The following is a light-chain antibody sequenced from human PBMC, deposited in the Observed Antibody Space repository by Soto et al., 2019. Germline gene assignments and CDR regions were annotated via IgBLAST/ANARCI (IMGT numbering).Light chain of an antibody. CDR2: ATS. V-gene: IGKV1-6*01. J-gene: IGKJ4*01. CDR1: QGIRND. Sequence: AIQMTQSPSSLSASIGDRVTITCRASQGIRNDLGWYQQKPGKAPKLLIYATSTLQTGVPSRFSGSGSGTDLSLTISSLQPEDFATYYCLQDSSYPLTFGGGTTVEIK. CDR3: LQDSSYPLT.